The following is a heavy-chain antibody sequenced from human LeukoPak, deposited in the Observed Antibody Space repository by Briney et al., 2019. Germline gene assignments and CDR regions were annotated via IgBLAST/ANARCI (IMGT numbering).Heavy chain of an antibody. V-gene: IGHV3-21*01. CDR1: GFTFSSYA. J-gene: IGHJ4*02. D-gene: IGHD6-13*01. CDR2: ISTSGRT. CDR3: ARGTIAAAGYYYFDY. Sequence: GGSLRLSCAASGFTFSSYAMNWVRQAPGKGLEWVSLISTSGRTHYADSVKGRFTISRDNAKNSLYLQMNSLRAEDTAVYYCARGTIAAAGYYYFDYWGQGTQVTVSS.